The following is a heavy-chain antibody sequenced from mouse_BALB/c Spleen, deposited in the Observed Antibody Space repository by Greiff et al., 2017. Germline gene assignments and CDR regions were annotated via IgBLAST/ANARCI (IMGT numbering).Heavy chain of an antibody. D-gene: IGHD1-2*01. Sequence: QVHVKQSGAELARPGASVKLSCKASGYTFTSYWMQWVKQRPGQGLEWIGAIYPGDGDTRYTQKFKGKATLTADKSSSTAYMQLSSLASEDSAVYYCAREVSTATFAYWGQGTLVTVSA. CDR2: IYPGDGDT. J-gene: IGHJ3*01. V-gene: IGHV1-87*01. CDR1: GYTFTSYW. CDR3: AREVSTATFAY.